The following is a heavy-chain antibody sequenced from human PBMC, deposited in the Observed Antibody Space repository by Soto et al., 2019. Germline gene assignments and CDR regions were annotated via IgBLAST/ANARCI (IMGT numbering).Heavy chain of an antibody. D-gene: IGHD3-3*01. CDR2: ISSSGSTI. J-gene: IGHJ6*02. CDR3: ARDRAVLRFLEWLGTLGGMDV. V-gene: IGHV3-11*01. Sequence: GGALRLSCAASGFTFSDYYMSWIRQAPGKGLEWVSYISSSGSTIYYADSVKGRFTISRVNAKNSLYLQMNSLRAEDTAVYYCARDRAVLRFLEWLGTLGGMDVWGQGTTVTVSS. CDR1: GFTFSDYY.